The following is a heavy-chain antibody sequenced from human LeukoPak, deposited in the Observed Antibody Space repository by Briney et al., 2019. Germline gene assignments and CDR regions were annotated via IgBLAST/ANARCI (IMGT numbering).Heavy chain of an antibody. J-gene: IGHJ4*02. CDR3: ARSPNKAWHNLDY. CDR2: ISYDGTTQ. D-gene: IGHD1/OR15-1a*01. CDR1: GFTFTGYA. V-gene: IGHV3-30-3*01. Sequence: GGSLRLSCAASGFTFTGYAMNWVRQAPGKGLEWVSIISYDGTTQYYADSVKGRFTISRDNSKNTLSLQMNSLRSDDTAVYYCARSPNKAWHNLDYWGQGTLVTVPS.